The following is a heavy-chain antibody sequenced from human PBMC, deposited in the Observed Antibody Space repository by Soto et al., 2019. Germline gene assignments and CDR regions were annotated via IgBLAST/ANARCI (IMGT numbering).Heavy chain of an antibody. J-gene: IGHJ4*02. CDR1: GFTCSNYA. CDR3: ARENGIAAAAIWPDY. CDR2: ISYDGSNK. V-gene: IGHV3-30-3*01. D-gene: IGHD6-13*01. Sequence: GGSLRLSCAASGFTCSNYAMHWVRQAPGKGLEWVAVISYDGSNKYYADSVRGRFTISRDNSKNTLVLQMNSLRVEDTAVYYCARENGIAAAAIWPDYWGQGTLVTVSS.